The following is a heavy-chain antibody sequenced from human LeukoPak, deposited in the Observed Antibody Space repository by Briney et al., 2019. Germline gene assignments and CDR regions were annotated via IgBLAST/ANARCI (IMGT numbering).Heavy chain of an antibody. Sequence: GGSLRLSCAASGFTFADYAMTWVRQAPGKGLEWVSVIGVRGGSSYYADSAKGRFTISRDNSKSTLYLQMNGLRAEDTAVYFCAKGRDSTSCYDNWGQGTLVTVSS. CDR1: GFTFADYA. CDR2: IGVRGGSS. D-gene: IGHD2-2*01. J-gene: IGHJ4*02. V-gene: IGHV3-23*01. CDR3: AKGRDSTSCYDN.